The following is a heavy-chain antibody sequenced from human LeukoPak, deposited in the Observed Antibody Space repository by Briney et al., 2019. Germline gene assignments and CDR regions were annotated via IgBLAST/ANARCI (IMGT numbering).Heavy chain of an antibody. D-gene: IGHD3-10*01. Sequence: PGGSLRLSCAASGFTFSDYYMSWIRQAPGKGLEWVSYISSSSSYTNYADSVKGRFTISRDNAKNSLYLQMNSLRAEDTAVYYCARDLTYHYGSGSSDWGQGTLVTVSS. V-gene: IGHV3-11*05. CDR3: ARDLTYHYGSGSSD. CDR2: ISSSSSYT. CDR1: GFTFSDYY. J-gene: IGHJ4*02.